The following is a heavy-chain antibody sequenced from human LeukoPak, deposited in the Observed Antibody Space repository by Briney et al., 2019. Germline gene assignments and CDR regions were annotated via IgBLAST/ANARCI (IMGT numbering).Heavy chain of an antibody. V-gene: IGHV4-34*01. J-gene: IGHJ5*02. CDR3: AVSAAALFDP. Sequence: SETLSLTCAVYGGSFSGYFWGWFRQPPGKGLEWIGEINRSGSTNYNSSLSLKSRVTISVDTSKNQFSLKLNSVTAADTAVYYCAVSAAALFDPWGQGTLVTVSS. D-gene: IGHD6-6*01. CDR1: GGSFSGYF. CDR2: INRSGST.